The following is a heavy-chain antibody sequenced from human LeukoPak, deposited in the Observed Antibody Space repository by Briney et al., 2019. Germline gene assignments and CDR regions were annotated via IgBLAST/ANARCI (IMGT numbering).Heavy chain of an antibody. CDR3: AKGGGSSSWYDSDY. CDR1: GFTFSSYG. CDR2: IPYDGSNE. V-gene: IGHV3-30*02. D-gene: IGHD6-13*01. J-gene: IGHJ4*02. Sequence: GGSLRLSCAASGFTFSSYGMHWVRQAPGKGLEWVAFIPYDGSNEYYADSVKGRFTISRDNSKNSLYLQMISLRIEDTAVYYCAKGGGSSSWYDSDYWGQGTLVTVSS.